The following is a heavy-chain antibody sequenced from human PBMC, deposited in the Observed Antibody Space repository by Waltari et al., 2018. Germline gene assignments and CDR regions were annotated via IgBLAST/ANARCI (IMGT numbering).Heavy chain of an antibody. CDR2: IVGSGTTT. J-gene: IGHJ4*02. Sequence: EVQLLESGGGLVQPGGFLRVSCAASGFAFSSFFITGVRQAPGKGLEWVSGIVGSGTTTYYADSVKGRFTISRDNSRNILYLQMNSLRAEDTAIYFCAKESSYDSLENWGQGTLVTVSS. D-gene: IGHD3-22*01. CDR3: AKESSYDSLEN. CDR1: GFAFSSFF. V-gene: IGHV3-23*01.